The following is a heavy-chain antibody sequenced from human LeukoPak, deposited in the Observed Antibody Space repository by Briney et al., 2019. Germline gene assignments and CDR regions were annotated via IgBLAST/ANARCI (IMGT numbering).Heavy chain of an antibody. Sequence: GGSLRLSCAASGFTFSSYEMNWVRQAPGGGLEWVANIKQDGSEKYYVDSVKGRFTISRDNAKNSLYLQMNSLRAEDTAVYYCARGEGDIVVVPAAIEAFGLDERLDYWGQGTLVTVSS. D-gene: IGHD2-2*02. CDR2: IKQDGSEK. CDR1: GFTFSSYE. CDR3: ARGEGDIVVVPAAIEAFGLDERLDY. J-gene: IGHJ4*02. V-gene: IGHV3-7*01.